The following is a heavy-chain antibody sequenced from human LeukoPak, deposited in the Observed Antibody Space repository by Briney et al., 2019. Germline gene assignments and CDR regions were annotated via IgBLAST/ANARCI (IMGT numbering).Heavy chain of an antibody. CDR3: TRHWDHDYGDFPHYY. V-gene: IGHV3-73*01. CDR1: GFTFSGSA. Sequence: GGSLRLSCAVSGFTFSGSAMHWVRQASGKGLEWVGRIRNKANSYATTYAASVKGRFTISRDDSKNTAYLQMNSLKTEDTAIYYCTRHWDHDYGDFPHYYWGQGTLVTVSS. J-gene: IGHJ4*02. CDR2: IRNKANSYAT. D-gene: IGHD4-17*01.